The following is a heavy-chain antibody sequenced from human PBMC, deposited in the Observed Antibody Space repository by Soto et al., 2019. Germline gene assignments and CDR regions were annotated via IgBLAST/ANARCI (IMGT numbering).Heavy chain of an antibody. CDR3: ARDSSYYDSSGYYPSYYMDV. CDR2: IWYDGSNK. D-gene: IGHD3-22*01. V-gene: IGHV3-33*01. Sequence: GESLKISCAASGFTFSSYGMHWVRQAPGKGLEWVAVIWYDGSNKYYADSVKGRFTISRDNSKNTLYLQMNSLRAEDTAVYYCARDSSYYDSSGYYPSYYMDVWGKGTTVTVSS. J-gene: IGHJ6*03. CDR1: GFTFSSYG.